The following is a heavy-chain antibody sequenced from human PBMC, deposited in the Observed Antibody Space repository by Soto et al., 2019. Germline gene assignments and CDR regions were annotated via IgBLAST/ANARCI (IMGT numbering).Heavy chain of an antibody. J-gene: IGHJ6*02. Sequence: PSETLSLTCTVSGESVTSVSDYWSWSRQPPGKGLEWIGYIYYSGSADYNPSLGSRVTISIDTSKNQFSLKLTSVTAADTAVYYCARGVGFGYYYYHMDLWGQGTTVTVSS. D-gene: IGHD3-10*01. CDR1: GESVTSVSDY. V-gene: IGHV4-61*01. CDR3: ARGVGFGYYYYHMDL. CDR2: IYYSGSA.